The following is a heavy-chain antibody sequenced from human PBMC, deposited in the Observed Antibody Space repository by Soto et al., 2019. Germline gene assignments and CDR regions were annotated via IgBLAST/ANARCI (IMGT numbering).Heavy chain of an antibody. V-gene: IGHV3-48*04. CDR3: ARDNWFKMDG. CDR1: GFTFSDYS. CDR2: IRNGGGAA. Sequence: EVQLVESGGGLMQPGGSLRLSCAASGFTFSDYSMTWVRQAPGKGLEWVSYIRNGGGAAYYADSLKGRFTISRDDAKNSVYLQMDRLRVEDTAIYYCARDNWFKMDGWGEGTTVIVSS. D-gene: IGHD3-10*01. J-gene: IGHJ6*04.